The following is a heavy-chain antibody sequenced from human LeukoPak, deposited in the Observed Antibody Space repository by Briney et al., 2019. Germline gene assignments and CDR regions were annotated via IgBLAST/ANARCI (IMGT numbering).Heavy chain of an antibody. CDR2: INHSGST. CDR3: ARSPGLLWYSPQYYYYGTDV. D-gene: IGHD2-15*01. CDR1: GGSFSGYY. J-gene: IGHJ6*02. Sequence: PSETLSLTCAVYGGSFSGYYWSWIRQPPGKGLEWIGEINHSGSTNYNPSLKSRVTISVDTSKNQFSLKLSSVTAADTAVYYCARSPGLLWYSPQYYYYGTDVWGQGTTVTVSS. V-gene: IGHV4-34*01.